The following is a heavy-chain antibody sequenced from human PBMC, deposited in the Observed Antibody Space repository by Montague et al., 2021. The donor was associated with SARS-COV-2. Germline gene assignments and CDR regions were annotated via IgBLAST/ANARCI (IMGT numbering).Heavy chain of an antibody. CDR2: IYSSGST. Sequence: TLSLTCTVSGGSTRSGSYYWSWIRQPAGKGLEWIGRIYSSGSTNYNPSLKSRVTMSVDTSKNQFSLKVSSVTAADTAVYYCARDYGDYSYYYSLDVWGQGTTVTVSS. CDR3: ARDYGDYSYYYSLDV. D-gene: IGHD4-17*01. CDR1: GGSTRSGSYY. V-gene: IGHV4-61*02. J-gene: IGHJ6*02.